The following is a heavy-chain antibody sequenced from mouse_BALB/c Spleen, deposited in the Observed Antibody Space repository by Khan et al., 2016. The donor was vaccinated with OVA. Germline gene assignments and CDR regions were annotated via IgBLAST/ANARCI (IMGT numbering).Heavy chain of an antibody. CDR2: IYPFNDDT. J-gene: IGHJ3*01. Sequence: VQLKQSGPELVKPGASVKMSCKASGYTFTSYVMHWVKQKPGLGLEWIGYIYPFNDDTKYNEKFKGKATLTSDKSSSTAYMELSSLTSEDSAVXDCAAVDNYDVSFAYWGQGTLVTVSA. CDR1: GYTFTSYV. D-gene: IGHD2-12*01. CDR3: AAVDNYDVSFAY. V-gene: IGHV1S136*01.